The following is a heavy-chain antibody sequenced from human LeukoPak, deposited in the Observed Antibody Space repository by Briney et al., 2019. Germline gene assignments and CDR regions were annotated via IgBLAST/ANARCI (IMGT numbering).Heavy chain of an antibody. CDR3: ARAYMGRGVGSFFVRNWFDP. Sequence: GASVKVSCKASGYTFTSYGISWVRQAPGQGLEWMGWISAYNGNTNYAQKLQGRVTMTTDTSTSTAYMELRSLRSDDTAVYYCARAYMGRGVGSFFVRNWFDPWGQGTLVTVSS. V-gene: IGHV1-18*01. CDR2: ISAYNGNT. D-gene: IGHD3-10*01. J-gene: IGHJ5*02. CDR1: GYTFTSYG.